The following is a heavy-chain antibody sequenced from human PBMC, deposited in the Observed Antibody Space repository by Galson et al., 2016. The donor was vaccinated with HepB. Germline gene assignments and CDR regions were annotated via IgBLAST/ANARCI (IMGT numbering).Heavy chain of an antibody. CDR2: IGTGGDT. CDR3: ARSGENWNFDL. Sequence: SLRLSCAASGFTFNSYDMHWVRQATGKGLEWVSAIGTGGDTYYPASMKGRFTISREDAKTSLYLHMHSLRAGDTAVYYCARSGENWNFDLWGRGTLVTVSS. J-gene: IGHJ2*01. D-gene: IGHD3-10*01. V-gene: IGHV3-13*01. CDR1: GFTFNSYD.